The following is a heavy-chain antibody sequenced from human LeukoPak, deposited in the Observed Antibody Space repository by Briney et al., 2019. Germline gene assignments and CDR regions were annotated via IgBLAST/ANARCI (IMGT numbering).Heavy chain of an antibody. CDR1: GGSFSVYY. CDR3: ARGRGVWFREFMRYYFDY. CDR2: INHSGRT. V-gene: IGHV4-34*01. J-gene: IGHJ4*02. D-gene: IGHD3-10*01. Sequence: SETLSLTCAVYGGSFSVYYWSWIRQPPGKGLEWIGEINHSGRTNYNPSLKSRVTISVDTSKNQFSLKLSSVTAADTAVYYCARGRGVWFREFMRYYFDYWGQGTLVTVSS.